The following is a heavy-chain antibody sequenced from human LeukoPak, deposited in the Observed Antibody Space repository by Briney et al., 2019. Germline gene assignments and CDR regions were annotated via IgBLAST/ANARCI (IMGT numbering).Heavy chain of an antibody. CDR3: ARDRNIDSSGYYYDAFDI. CDR2: MNPSGGNT. J-gene: IGHJ3*02. Sequence: GASVKVSCKASGYTFTSYDINWVRQATGQGLEWMGWMNPSGGNTGYAQKFQGRVTMTRNTSISTAYMELSSLRSEDTAVYYCARDRNIDSSGYYYDAFDIWGQGTMVTVSS. D-gene: IGHD3-22*01. CDR1: GYTFTSYD. V-gene: IGHV1-8*01.